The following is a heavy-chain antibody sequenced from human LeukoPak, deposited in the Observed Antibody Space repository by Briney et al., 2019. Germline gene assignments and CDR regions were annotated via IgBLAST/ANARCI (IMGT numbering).Heavy chain of an antibody. J-gene: IGHJ4*01. D-gene: IGHD6-13*01. CDR3: AKGAYSSSWYWPDY. CDR2: ISGSGGST. CDR1: GFTFSSYA. Sequence: GGSLRLSCAASGFTFSSYAMSWVRQAPGKGLEWGSAISGSGGSTYYADSVKGRFTISRDNSKNTLYLQMNSLRAEDTAVDYCAKGAYSSSWYWPDYWGQGTLVTVSS. V-gene: IGHV3-23*01.